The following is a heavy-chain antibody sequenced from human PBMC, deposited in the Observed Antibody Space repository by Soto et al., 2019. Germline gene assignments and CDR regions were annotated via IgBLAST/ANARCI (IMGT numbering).Heavy chain of an antibody. CDR2: ISAGSSNI. CDR1: GFTFRTYY. D-gene: IGHD6-6*01. Sequence: EVELVESGGGLVKPGGSLKLSCAASGFTFRTYYMIWVRQAPGKGLEWVASISAGSSNIYYAPSVKGRFIISRDNAKNLLFLQTNSLRADDTAVYYCVRQYPSSSRHFDHWGQGTLVTVSS. V-gene: IGHV3-21*01. CDR3: VRQYPSSSRHFDH. J-gene: IGHJ4*02.